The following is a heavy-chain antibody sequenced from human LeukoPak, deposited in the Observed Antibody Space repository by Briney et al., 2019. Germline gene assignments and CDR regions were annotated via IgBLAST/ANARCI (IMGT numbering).Heavy chain of an antibody. V-gene: IGHV1-69*05. J-gene: IGHJ6*03. CDR3: ARGLGDCSSTSCYKPYYYYYMDV. D-gene: IGHD2-2*02. CDR1: GGTFSSYA. CDR2: IIPIFGTA. Sequence: GASVKVSCKASGGTFSSYAISWVRQAPGQGLEWMGGIIPIFGTANYAQKFQGRVTITTDESTSTAYMELSSLRSEDTAVYYRARGLGDCSSTSCYKPYYYYYMDVWGKGTTVTVSS.